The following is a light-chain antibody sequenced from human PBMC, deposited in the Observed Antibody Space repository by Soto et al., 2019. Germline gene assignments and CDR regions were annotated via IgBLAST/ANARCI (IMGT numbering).Light chain of an antibody. CDR2: LDSSGSY. CDR1: SSHSGYA. V-gene: IGLV4-60*03. Sequence: QSVLTQSSSASASLGSSVKLTCTLTSSHSGYATAWHQQLPGKAPRYLMKLDSSGSYNKGSGVPDRFSGSSSGADRYLTISNLQSEDEADYFCETWDSNTRLFAGGTKLTVL. J-gene: IGLJ2*01. CDR3: ETWDSNTRL.